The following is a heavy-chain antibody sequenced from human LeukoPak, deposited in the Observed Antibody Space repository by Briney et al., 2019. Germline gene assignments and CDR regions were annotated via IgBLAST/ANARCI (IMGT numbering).Heavy chain of an antibody. CDR3: AKDTSWISGGFDY. D-gene: IGHD2-2*01. CDR2: ISYDGSTK. J-gene: IGHJ4*02. CDR1: GFTFSSYA. V-gene: IGHV3-30-3*01. Sequence: PGGSLRLSCAASGFTFSSYAMHWVRQAPGKGLEWVAVISYDGSTKYYADSVKGRFTISRDNSKNTLYLQLNSLRAEDTAVYYCAKDTSWISGGFDYWGQGTLVTVSS.